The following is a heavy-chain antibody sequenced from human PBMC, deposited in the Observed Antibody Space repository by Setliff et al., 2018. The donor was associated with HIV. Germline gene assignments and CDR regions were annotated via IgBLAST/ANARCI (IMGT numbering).Heavy chain of an antibody. Sequence: PSETLSLTCTVSGGSITSGGYYWSWIRQPAGKGLEWIGHIYTSGSTNYNPSLKSRVIMSVDTSKKQFYLRLSSVTAADTAVYYCARDRYGGTYDAFEIWGQGTMVTVSS. D-gene: IGHD1-26*01. CDR1: GGSITSGGYY. J-gene: IGHJ3*02. CDR2: IYTSGST. CDR3: ARDRYGGTYDAFEI. V-gene: IGHV4-61*09.